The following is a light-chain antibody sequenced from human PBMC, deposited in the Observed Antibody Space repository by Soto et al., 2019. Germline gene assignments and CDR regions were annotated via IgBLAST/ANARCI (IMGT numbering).Light chain of an antibody. Sequence: DIVMTQSPESLAVSLGERATINCRSSQSVLYRSINKNYLAWYQQKPGQPPRLLIYWASTREPGVPDRFSGSVSGTNFTLTISSLQAGDVAAYYCQQYYSTPLTFGGGTRVEIK. J-gene: IGKJ4*01. CDR1: QSVLYRSINKNY. V-gene: IGKV4-1*01. CDR3: QQYYSTPLT. CDR2: WAS.